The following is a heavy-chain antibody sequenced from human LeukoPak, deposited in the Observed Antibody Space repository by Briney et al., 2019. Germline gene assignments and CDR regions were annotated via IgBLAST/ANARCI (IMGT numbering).Heavy chain of an antibody. CDR2: IRPSSGNR. D-gene: IGHD6-19*01. CDR3: ARAFSASKSCDY. V-gene: IGHV1-18*01. J-gene: IGHJ4*02. Sequence: GASVKVSCRTSGYDFSTYGITWVRQAPGQGLEYMGWIRPSSGNRNYAQKVQDRVTLTTDTSTSTVYMELRSLRSDDTAVYYCARAFSASKSCDYWGQGTLVTVSS. CDR1: GYDFSTYG.